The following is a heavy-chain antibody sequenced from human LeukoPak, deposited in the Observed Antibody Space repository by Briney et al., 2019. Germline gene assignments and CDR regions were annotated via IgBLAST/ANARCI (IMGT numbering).Heavy chain of an antibody. V-gene: IGHV3-74*01. Sequence: PGGSLRLSCAASGLTFSNYWMHWVRQSPGKGLVWVSRISSDGTNTNYADSVKGRFTISRDNAENTLYLQMTRLRAEDTAVYYCARDPGHSNYINDYWGQGTLVTVSS. CDR1: GLTFSNYW. CDR3: ARDPGHSNYINDY. CDR2: ISSDGTNT. J-gene: IGHJ4*02. D-gene: IGHD4-11*01.